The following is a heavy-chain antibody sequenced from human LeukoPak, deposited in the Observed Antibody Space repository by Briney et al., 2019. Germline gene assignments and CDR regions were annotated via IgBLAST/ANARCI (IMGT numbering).Heavy chain of an antibody. CDR2: IWYDGSNK. CDR1: GFTFSSYG. J-gene: IGHJ3*02. V-gene: IGHV3-33*01. D-gene: IGHD2-21*02. Sequence: PGGSLRLSCAASGFTFSSYGMHWVRQAPGKGLEWVAVIWYDGSNKYYADSVKGRFTISRDNSKNTLYLQMNSLRAEDTAVYYCARGPALCGGDCYAGAFDIWGQGTMVTVSS. CDR3: ARGPALCGGDCYAGAFDI.